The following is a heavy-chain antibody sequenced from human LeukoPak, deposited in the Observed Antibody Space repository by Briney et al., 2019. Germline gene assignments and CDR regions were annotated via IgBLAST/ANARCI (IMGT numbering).Heavy chain of an antibody. CDR1: GGSITNYY. J-gene: IGHJ5*02. Sequence: KPSETLSLTCTVSGGSITNYYWSWIRQPAGKGLEWIGRIYTSGSTSYNPSLKSRVTISVDTSKNQFSLKLSSVTAADTAVYYCARGANIVVVPAAIGLSVWFDPWGQGTLVTVSS. CDR2: IYTSGST. D-gene: IGHD2-2*01. CDR3: ARGANIVVVPAAIGLSVWFDP. V-gene: IGHV4-4*07.